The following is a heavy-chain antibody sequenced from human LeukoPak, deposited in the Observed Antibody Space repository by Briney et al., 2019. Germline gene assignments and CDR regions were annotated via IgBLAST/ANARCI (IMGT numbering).Heavy chain of an antibody. D-gene: IGHD5-18*01. CDR3: ARGGIGEDTFVY. V-gene: IGHV1-2*06. CDR1: GYTFTGFY. J-gene: IGHJ4*02. Sequence: ASVKVSCKAFGYTFTGFYLHWVRQAPGQGLEWMGRINPVSGDTNYGQKFQGRVTMTRNTSISTAYMELTRLRSDDTAVYYCARGGIGEDTFVYWGQGTLVTVSS. CDR2: INPVSGDT.